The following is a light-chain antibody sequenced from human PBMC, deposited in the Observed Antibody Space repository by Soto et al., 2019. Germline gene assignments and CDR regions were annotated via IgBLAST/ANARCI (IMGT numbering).Light chain of an antibody. CDR1: QSISSY. Sequence: DVQMTQSQSSLSASVGDRVTITCRASQSISSYLNWYQQKPGKAPKLLIYAASSLQSGVPSRFSGSGSGTDFTLTISSLQPEDFATYYCQQSYGTPTWTFGQGTKVDIK. CDR3: QQSYGTPTWT. J-gene: IGKJ1*01. V-gene: IGKV1-39*01. CDR2: AAS.